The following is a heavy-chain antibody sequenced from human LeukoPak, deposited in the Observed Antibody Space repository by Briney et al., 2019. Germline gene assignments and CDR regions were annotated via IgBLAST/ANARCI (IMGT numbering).Heavy chain of an antibody. CDR2: IYYSGST. CDR3: ARRGSSYYYYYGMDV. CDR1: GGSISSGGYY. Sequence: SETLSLTCTVSGGSISSGGYYWSWIRQHPGKGLEWIGYIYYSGSTYYNPSLKSRVTISVDTSKNQFSLKLSSVTAADTAVYYCARRGSSYYYYYGMDVWGQGTTVTVSS. V-gene: IGHV4-31*03. J-gene: IGHJ6*02. D-gene: IGHD6-13*01.